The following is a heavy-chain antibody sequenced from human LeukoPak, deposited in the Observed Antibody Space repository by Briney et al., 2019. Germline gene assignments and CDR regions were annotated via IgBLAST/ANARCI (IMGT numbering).Heavy chain of an antibody. CDR2: ISGSGGST. Sequence: PGGSLRLSCAASGFTFSSYAMHWVRQAPGKGLEWVSAISGSGGSTYYADSVKGRFTISRDNSKNTLYLQMNSLRAEDTAVYYCAKDGLLWFGELSQRFDYWGQGTLVTVSS. CDR1: GFTFSSYA. D-gene: IGHD3-10*01. CDR3: AKDGLLWFGELSQRFDY. J-gene: IGHJ4*02. V-gene: IGHV3-23*01.